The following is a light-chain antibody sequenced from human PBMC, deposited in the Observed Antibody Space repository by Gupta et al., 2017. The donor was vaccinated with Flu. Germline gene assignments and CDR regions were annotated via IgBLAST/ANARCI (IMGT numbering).Light chain of an antibody. V-gene: IGLV2-11*01. Sequence: QSALTQPRSVSRSPGQSVTISCTGTSSDVGGYNYVSWYQQHPGKATKLMIDDVSNWPAGVPDRFSGSKSGNTASLTISGLQAEDEADYYCCSYAGGPWVFGGGTKLTVL. CDR1: SSDVGGYNY. CDR3: CSYAGGPWV. CDR2: DVS. J-gene: IGLJ3*02.